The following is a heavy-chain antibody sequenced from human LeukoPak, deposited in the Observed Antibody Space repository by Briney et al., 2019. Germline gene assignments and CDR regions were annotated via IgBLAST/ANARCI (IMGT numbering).Heavy chain of an antibody. CDR1: GFPLSSYW. Sequence: GGSLRLSCVASGFPLSSYWMSWVRQAPGKGLEWVANIKQDGSEKYYVDSVKGRFTISRDNAKNSLYLQMNSLRAEDTAVYYCARQGSGSYLFDYWGQGTLVTVFS. V-gene: IGHV3-7*01. CDR3: ARQGSGSYLFDY. D-gene: IGHD3-10*01. CDR2: IKQDGSEK. J-gene: IGHJ4*02.